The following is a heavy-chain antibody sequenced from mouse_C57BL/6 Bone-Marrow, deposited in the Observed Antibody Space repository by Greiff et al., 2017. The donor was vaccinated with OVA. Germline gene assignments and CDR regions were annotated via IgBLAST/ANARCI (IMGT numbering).Heavy chain of an antibody. V-gene: IGHV5-4*01. CDR2: ISDGGSYT. CDR3: ARDSVDYAMDY. Sequence: EVQRVESGGGLVKPGGSLKLSCAASGFTFSSYAMSWVRQTPEKRLEWVATISDGGSYTYYPDNVKGRFTISRDNAKNNLYLQMSHLKSEDTAMYYCARDSVDYAMDYWGQGTSVTVSS. J-gene: IGHJ4*01. CDR1: GFTFSSYA.